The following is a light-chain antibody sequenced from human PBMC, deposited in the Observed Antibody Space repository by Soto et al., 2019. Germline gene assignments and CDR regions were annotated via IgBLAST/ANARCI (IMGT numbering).Light chain of an antibody. CDR3: AAWDDSLSAWV. V-gene: IGLV1-40*01. J-gene: IGLJ3*02. CDR2: GNT. Sequence: QSVLTQPPSISGAPGQRVTISCTGSSSNIGAGSDVHWYHQLPGTAPKLLIYGNTNRPSGVPDRFSGSKSGTSASLAIAGLQTEDEGDYYCAAWDDSLSAWVFGGGTKVTVL. CDR1: SSNIGAGSD.